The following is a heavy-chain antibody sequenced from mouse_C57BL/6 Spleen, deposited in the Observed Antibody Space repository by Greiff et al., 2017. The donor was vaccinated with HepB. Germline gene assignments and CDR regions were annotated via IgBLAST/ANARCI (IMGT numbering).Heavy chain of an antibody. CDR3: ARYNYYGSSYPWFAY. Sequence: VQLQQPGAELVKPGASVKMSCKASGYTLTSYWITWVKQRPGQGLEWIGDIYPGSGSTNYNEKFKSKATLTVDTSSSTAYMQLSSLTSEDSAVYYCARYNYYGSSYPWFAYWGQGTLVTVSA. J-gene: IGHJ3*01. D-gene: IGHD1-1*01. CDR1: GYTLTSYW. V-gene: IGHV1-55*01. CDR2: IYPGSGST.